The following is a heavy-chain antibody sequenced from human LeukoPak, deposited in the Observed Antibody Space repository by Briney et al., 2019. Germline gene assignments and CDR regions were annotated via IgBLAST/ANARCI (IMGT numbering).Heavy chain of an antibody. CDR2: ISTSGST. D-gene: IGHD1-1*01. V-gene: IGHV4-4*09. CDR3: ARHLNANCNFDL. CDR1: GGSISGYF. J-gene: IGHJ2*01. Sequence: NPSETLSLTSTVSGGSISGYFWSWIRQPPGKGLGLVGYISTSGSTNYNPSLTSRVTMSVDTSTNQFSLRLSSVTAADTAVYYCARHLNANCNFDLWGRGTLVTVSS.